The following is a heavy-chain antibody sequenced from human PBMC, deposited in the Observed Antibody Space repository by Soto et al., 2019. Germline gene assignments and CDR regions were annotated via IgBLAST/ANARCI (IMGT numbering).Heavy chain of an antibody. D-gene: IGHD2-2*01. CDR2: MNPNSGNT. V-gene: IGHV1-8*01. CDR3: ARRRGCSSTSCPPPYYYYYMDV. Sequence: ASVKVSCKASGYTFTSYDINWVRQATGQGLERMGWMNPNSGNTGYAQKFQGRVTMTRNTSISTAYMELSSLRSEDTAVYYCARRRGCSSTSCPPPYYYYYMDVWGKGTTVTVSS. J-gene: IGHJ6*03. CDR1: GYTFTSYD.